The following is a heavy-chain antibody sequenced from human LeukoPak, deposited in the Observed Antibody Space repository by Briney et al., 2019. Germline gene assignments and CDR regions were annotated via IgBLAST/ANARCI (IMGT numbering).Heavy chain of an antibody. J-gene: IGHJ4*02. V-gene: IGHV4-59*01. CDR2: IYYSGST. D-gene: IGHD3-10*01. CDR3: ARDGPMVRGAWPD. CDR1: GGSISSYY. Sequence: KSSETLSLTCTVSGGSISSYYWSWIRQPPGKGLEWIGYIYYSGSTNYNPSLKSRVTISVDTSKNQFSLKLSSVTAADTAVYYCARDGPMVRGAWPDWGQGTLVTVSS.